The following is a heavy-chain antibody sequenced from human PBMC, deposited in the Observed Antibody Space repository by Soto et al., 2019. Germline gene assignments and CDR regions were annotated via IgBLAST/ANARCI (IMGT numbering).Heavy chain of an antibody. D-gene: IGHD6-19*01. CDR2: VRQDGSQT. CDR3: VRDGLSGWHFDY. Sequence: EVQLVESGGGSVQPGGSLRLSCEASGFSFRNFWMSWIRQVPGKGREWVANVRQDGSQTYLVDSVQGRFTISRDNTKNSLYLQMNSLRAEDAAVYYCVRDGLSGWHFDYWGQGTLVTVSS. J-gene: IGHJ4*02. V-gene: IGHV3-7*03. CDR1: GFSFRNFW.